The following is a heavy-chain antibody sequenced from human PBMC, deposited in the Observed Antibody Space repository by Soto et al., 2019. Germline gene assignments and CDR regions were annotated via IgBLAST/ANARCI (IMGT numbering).Heavy chain of an antibody. CDR2: ISGSGGST. CDR1: GSTFSSYA. CDR3: AKGNVVVVAAGDAFDI. D-gene: IGHD2-15*01. Sequence: LRLSCAASGSTFSSYAMSWVRQAPGKGLEWVSAISGSGGSTYYADSVKGRFTISRDNSKNTLYLQMNSLRAEDTAVYYCAKGNVVVVAAGDAFDIWGQGTMVTVSS. J-gene: IGHJ3*02. V-gene: IGHV3-23*01.